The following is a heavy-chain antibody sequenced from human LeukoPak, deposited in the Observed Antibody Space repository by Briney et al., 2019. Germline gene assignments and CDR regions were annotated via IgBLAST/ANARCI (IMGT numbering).Heavy chain of an antibody. V-gene: IGHV4-59*01. CDR2: IYYTGST. D-gene: IGHD3-10*01. CDR3: ARVGGSGSSFDY. J-gene: IGHJ4*02. Sequence: SETLSLTCTVSGXSINNFYGYWVRQPPGKGLEWIGYIYYTGSTNYNPSLKSRVTISVDTSKNLISLRLTYLTAADTAVYYCARVGGSGSSFDYWGQGTQVTVSS. CDR1: GXSINNFY.